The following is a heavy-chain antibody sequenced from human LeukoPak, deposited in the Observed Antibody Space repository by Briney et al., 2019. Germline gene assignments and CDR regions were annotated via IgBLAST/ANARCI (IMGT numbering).Heavy chain of an antibody. J-gene: IGHJ4*02. Sequence: SETLSLTCTVSGGSISSYYWSWIRQPAGKGLEWIGRIYTSGSTNYNPSLKSRVTMSVDTSKNQFSLKLSSVTAADTAVYYCARGPDSSGYYYPAAVDYWGQGTLVTVSS. CDR1: GGSISSYY. D-gene: IGHD3-22*01. CDR3: ARGPDSSGYYYPAAVDY. V-gene: IGHV4-4*07. CDR2: IYTSGST.